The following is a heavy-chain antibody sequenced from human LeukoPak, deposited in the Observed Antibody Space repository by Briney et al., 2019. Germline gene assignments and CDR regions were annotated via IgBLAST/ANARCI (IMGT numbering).Heavy chain of an antibody. D-gene: IGHD1-26*01. CDR2: ISTTGDT. CDR1: GFAFSAYD. CDR3: ARGRSGSYFDS. J-gene: IGHJ4*02. V-gene: IGHV3-13*04. Sequence: PGGSLRLSCAASGFAFSAYDMHWVRQATGKGLEWVSAISTTGDTYYPGSVKGRFTISRENAKSSLYIQMNSLRAEDTAVYYCARGRSGSYFDSWGQGTLVAVSS.